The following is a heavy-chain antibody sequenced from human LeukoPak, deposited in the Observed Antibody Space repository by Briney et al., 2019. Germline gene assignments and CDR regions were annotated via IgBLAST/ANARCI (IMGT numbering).Heavy chain of an antibody. CDR3: ARVPTYYYDSSGYYYFDY. CDR1: GYTFTSFG. CDR2: ISAHNGNT. V-gene: IGHV1-18*01. D-gene: IGHD3-22*01. Sequence: ASVKVSCKASGYTFTSFGVSWVRQAPGQGLEWMGWISAHNGNTNYAQKFQGRVTITADESTSTAYMELSSLRSEDTAVYYCARVPTYYYDSSGYYYFDYWGQGTLVTVSS. J-gene: IGHJ4*02.